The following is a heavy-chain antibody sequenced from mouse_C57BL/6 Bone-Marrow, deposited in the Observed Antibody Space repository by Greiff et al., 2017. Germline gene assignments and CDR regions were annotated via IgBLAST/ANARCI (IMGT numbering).Heavy chain of an antibody. CDR2: INPYNGGT. Sequence: VQLQQPGPVLVKPGASVKMSCKASGYTFTDYYMNWVKQSHGKSLEWIGVINPYNGGTSYNQKFKGKATLTVDKSSSTAYMELNSLTSEDSAVYYCARWGQLRPPMDYWGQGTSVTVSS. V-gene: IGHV1-19*01. J-gene: IGHJ4*01. CDR3: ARWGQLRPPMDY. CDR1: GYTFTDYY. D-gene: IGHD3-2*02.